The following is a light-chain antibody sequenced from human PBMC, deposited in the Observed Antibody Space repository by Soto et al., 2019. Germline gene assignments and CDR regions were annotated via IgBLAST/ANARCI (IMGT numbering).Light chain of an antibody. CDR3: QQYYNSHWT. CDR1: QSVLYSSNDKNY. V-gene: IGKV4-1*01. Sequence: DIVMTQSPDSLAVSLGERATINCKSSQSVLYSSNDKNYLAWYQQKPGQPPRLLIYWASTRESGVPDRCSGSVSGTDSTLTISSLQAEDVAVYSCQQYYNSHWTFGQGTKVEI. J-gene: IGKJ1*01. CDR2: WAS.